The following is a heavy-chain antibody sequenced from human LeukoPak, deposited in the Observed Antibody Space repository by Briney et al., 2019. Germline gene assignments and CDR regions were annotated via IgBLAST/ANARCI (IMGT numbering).Heavy chain of an antibody. J-gene: IGHJ4*02. Sequence: SVKVSCKASGYTFTSYGISWVRQAPGQGLEWMGGIIPIFGTANYAQKFQGRVTITADKSTSTAYMELSSLRSEDTALYYCARIWELNLIDYWGQGTLVTVSS. D-gene: IGHD1-26*01. CDR2: IIPIFGTA. CDR1: GYTFTSYG. CDR3: ARIWELNLIDY. V-gene: IGHV1-69*06.